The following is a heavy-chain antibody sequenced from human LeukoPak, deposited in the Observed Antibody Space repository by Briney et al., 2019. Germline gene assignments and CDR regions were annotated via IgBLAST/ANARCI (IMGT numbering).Heavy chain of an antibody. J-gene: IGHJ5*02. D-gene: IGHD6-6*01. CDR2: IHFSGNT. Sequence: PSETLSLTCTVSRGSISGHYWSWIRQSPGKGLRWIGYIHFSGNTKYNPSLKSRVTISVDTSKNQFSLKLNSVTAADTAVYYCARGGGWQLEWCDPWGQGTLVTVSS. CDR3: ARGGGWQLEWCDP. CDR1: RGSISGHY. V-gene: IGHV4-59*11.